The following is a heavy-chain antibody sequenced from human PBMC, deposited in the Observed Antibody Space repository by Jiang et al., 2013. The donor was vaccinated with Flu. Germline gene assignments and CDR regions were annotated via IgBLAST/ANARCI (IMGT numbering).Heavy chain of an antibody. V-gene: IGHV3-23*01. Sequence: QLLESGGGLVQPGGSLRLSCAASGFTFSSYAMSWVRQAPGKGLEWVSAISGSGGSTYYADSVKGRFTISRDNSKNTLYLQMNSLRAEDTAVYYCAKSAGITMIVVVDAFDIWGQGTMVTVSS. CDR3: AKSAGITMIVVVDAFDI. J-gene: IGHJ3*02. CDR1: GFTFSSYA. CDR2: ISGSGGST. D-gene: IGHD3-22*01.